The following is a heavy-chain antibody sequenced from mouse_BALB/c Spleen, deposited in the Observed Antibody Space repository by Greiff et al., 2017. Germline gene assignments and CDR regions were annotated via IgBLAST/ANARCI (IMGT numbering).Heavy chain of an antibody. Sequence: QVQLQQPGAELVRPGASVKLSCKASGYTFTSYWINWVKQRPGQGLEWIGNIYPSDSYTNYNQKFKDKATLTVDKSSSTAYMQLSSPTSEDSAVYYCTRLELLRGGDAMDYWGQGTSVTVSS. CDR2: IYPSDSYT. CDR3: TRLELLRGGDAMDY. J-gene: IGHJ4*01. D-gene: IGHD1-1*01. V-gene: IGHV1-69*02. CDR1: GYTFTSYW.